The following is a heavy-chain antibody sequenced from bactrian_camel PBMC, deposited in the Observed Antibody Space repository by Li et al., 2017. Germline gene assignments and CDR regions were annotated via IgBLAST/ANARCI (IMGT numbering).Heavy chain of an antibody. J-gene: IGHJ4*01. D-gene: IGHD6*01. CDR1: GFAFSTYD. Sequence: GGLVQPGGSLRLSCAASGFAFSTYDMSWLRQVPGKGLEWISAINSDGGSTFYADSVKGRLTISRDNAKSTLYLQMNSLKTEDTAVYYCATGGRYDGSWYLLPNKKRGQGTQATVS. CDR2: INSDGGST. V-gene: IGHV3S40*01. CDR3: ATGGRYDGSWYLLPNKK.